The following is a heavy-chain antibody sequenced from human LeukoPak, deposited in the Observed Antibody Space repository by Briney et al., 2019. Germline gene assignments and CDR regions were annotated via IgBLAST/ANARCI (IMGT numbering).Heavy chain of an antibody. D-gene: IGHD2-21*02. Sequence: GGSLRLSCAASGFTFSRYGIHWVRQAPGKGLEWVAVISYDGNNKYYADSVKGRFTISRDNSKNTLYLQMNSLRVEDTGVFYCAKDTSEVTYYMDVWGKGTTVTVSS. CDR2: ISYDGNNK. CDR1: GFTFSRYG. J-gene: IGHJ6*03. V-gene: IGHV3-30*18. CDR3: AKDTSEVTYYMDV.